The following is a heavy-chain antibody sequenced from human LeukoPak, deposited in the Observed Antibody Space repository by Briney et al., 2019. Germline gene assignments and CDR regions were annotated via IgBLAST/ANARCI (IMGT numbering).Heavy chain of an antibody. CDR1: GYRFTIYW. J-gene: IGHJ5*02. D-gene: IGHD5-18*01. CDR3: ASDYGYSYGSSS. Sequence: GESLKIPCKGSGYRFTIYWIGWVRQMPGKGLEWMGIIYPGDSDTRYSPSFQGQVTITADKSISTAYPQWSSLKASDTAMYYCASDYGYSYGSSSWGQGTLVTVSS. CDR2: IYPGDSDT. V-gene: IGHV5-51*01.